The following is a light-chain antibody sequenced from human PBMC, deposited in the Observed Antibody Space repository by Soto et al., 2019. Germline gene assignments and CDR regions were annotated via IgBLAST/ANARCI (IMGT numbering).Light chain of an antibody. V-gene: IGKV1-27*01. Sequence: DIQVTQNPSSLSASVGDRVTITCRASQGIKNYLAWYQQKPGEIPKLLIYAASTLESGIPPRFSGSGSGTDFTLTINNLQPEDVATYYCQRYYNAPFTFGGGTNVEIK. CDR2: AAS. J-gene: IGKJ4*01. CDR1: QGIKNY. CDR3: QRYYNAPFT.